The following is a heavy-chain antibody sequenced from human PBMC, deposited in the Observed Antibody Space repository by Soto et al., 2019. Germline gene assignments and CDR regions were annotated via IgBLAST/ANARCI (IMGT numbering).Heavy chain of an antibody. CDR1: GGTFSSYA. J-gene: IGHJ6*02. CDR2: IIPIFGTA. V-gene: IGHV1-69*13. Sequence: SVKVSCKASGGTFSSYAISWVRQAPGQGLEWMGGIIPIFGTANYAQKFQGRVTITADESTSTAYMELSSLRSEDTAVYYCASDYSSSSANVFDRYYYFYGMDVWGQGTKVTVS. CDR3: ASDYSSSSANVFDRYYYFYGMDV. D-gene: IGHD6-6*01.